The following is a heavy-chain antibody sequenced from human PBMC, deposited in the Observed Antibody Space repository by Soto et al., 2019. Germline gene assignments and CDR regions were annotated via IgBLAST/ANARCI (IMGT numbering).Heavy chain of an antibody. V-gene: IGHV4-31*03. D-gene: IGHD4-17*01. CDR1: GGSISSGGYY. J-gene: IGHJ6*02. Sequence: SETLSLTCTVSGGSISSGGYYWSWIRQHPGKGLEWIGYIYYSGSTYYSPSLKSRVTISVDTSKNQFSLKLSSVTAADTAVYYCARVTTVTTLGIYYYYYGMDVWGQGTTVTVSS. CDR3: ARVTTVTTLGIYYYYYGMDV. CDR2: IYYSGST.